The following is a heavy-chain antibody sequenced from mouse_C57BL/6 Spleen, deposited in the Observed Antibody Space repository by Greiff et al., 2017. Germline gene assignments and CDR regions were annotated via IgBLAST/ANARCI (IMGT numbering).Heavy chain of an antibody. J-gene: IGHJ1*03. CDR2: IDPSDSYT. V-gene: IGHV1-50*01. CDR3: GRRGDSNYEGWYFDV. Sequence: QVQLQQPGAELVKPGASVKLSCKASGYTFTSYWMQWVKQRPGQGLEWIGEIDPSDSYTNYNQKFKGKATLTVDTSSSTAYMQLSSLTSEDSAGYYCGRRGDSNYEGWYFDVWGTGTTVTVSS. CDR1: GYTFTSYW. D-gene: IGHD2-5*01.